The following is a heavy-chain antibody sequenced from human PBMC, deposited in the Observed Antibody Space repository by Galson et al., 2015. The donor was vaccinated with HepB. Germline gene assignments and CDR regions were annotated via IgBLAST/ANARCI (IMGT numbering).Heavy chain of an antibody. CDR3: AKFSLANCFDHSGVIDF. D-gene: IGHD2-15*01. CDR1: GFNFGNHA. CDR2: ISWNNGDI. V-gene: IGHV3-9*01. J-gene: IGHJ4*02. Sequence: SLRLSCAASGFNFGNHAMHWVRQAPGKGLEWVSGISWNNGDIGYADSVEGRFTISRDNAKNSLYLHMNNLRVEDTALYFCAKFSLANCFDHSGVIDFWGQGTLVIVSS.